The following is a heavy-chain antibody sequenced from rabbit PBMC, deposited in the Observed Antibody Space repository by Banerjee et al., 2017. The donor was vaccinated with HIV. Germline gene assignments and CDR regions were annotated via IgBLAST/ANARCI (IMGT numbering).Heavy chain of an antibody. CDR1: GFDFSSNA. D-gene: IGHD7-1*01. V-gene: IGHV1S47*01. CDR2: VDNGDGST. CDR3: VREAGYAGYGDGNL. J-gene: IGHJ4*01. Sequence: QEQLVESGGGLVQPEGSLTLTCKASGFDFSSNAMCWVRQAPGKRPEWIACVDNGDGSTYYANWVNGRFTISSHNAQNTLYLQLNSLTAADTATYFCVREAGYAGYGDGNLWGPGTLVTVS.